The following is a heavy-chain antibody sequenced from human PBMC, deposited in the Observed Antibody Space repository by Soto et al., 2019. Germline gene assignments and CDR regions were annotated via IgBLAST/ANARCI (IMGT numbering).Heavy chain of an antibody. CDR3: ARGHTYTWHD. V-gene: IGHV4-4*02. CDR1: DVSITSTDW. J-gene: IGHJ4*02. D-gene: IGHD3-16*01. CDR2: IYLHGTT. Sequence: PSETLSLTCSAADVSITSTDWWWSWVRQPPGKGLEWIGEIYLHGTTKYSPSLRSRVTISADTSNNQFSLRLSSLTAADTAVYYCARGHTYTWHDWGQGMLFTVP.